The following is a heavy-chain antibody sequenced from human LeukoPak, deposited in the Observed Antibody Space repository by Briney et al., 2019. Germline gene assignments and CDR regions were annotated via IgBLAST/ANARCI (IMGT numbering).Heavy chain of an antibody. CDR3: ATYSGAHHKTFDY. Sequence: TGGSLRLSCTASGFIFSTYSMIWVRQAPGKGLEWVSSISSGSSNIYYADSVKGRFTISRDNAKSSLYLQLNSLRVDDTAVYYCATYSGAHHKTFDYWGRGTLVTVSS. J-gene: IGHJ4*02. V-gene: IGHV3-21*01. CDR1: GFIFSTYS. D-gene: IGHD1-26*01. CDR2: ISSGSSNI.